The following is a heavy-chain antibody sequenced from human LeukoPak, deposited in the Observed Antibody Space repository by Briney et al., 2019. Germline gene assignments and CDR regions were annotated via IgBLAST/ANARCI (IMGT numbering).Heavy chain of an antibody. CDR2: ISSRSSYI. CDR1: GFTFSTYT. V-gene: IGHV3-21*01. Sequence: PGGSLRLSCAASGFTFSTYTMNWVRQAPGKGLEWVSSISSRSSYIYYADSVKGRFTISRDNAKNSLYLQMNSLRAEDTAVYYCAREVVRGVIYRAFDIWGQGTMVTVSS. J-gene: IGHJ3*02. CDR3: AREVVRGVIYRAFDI. D-gene: IGHD3-10*01.